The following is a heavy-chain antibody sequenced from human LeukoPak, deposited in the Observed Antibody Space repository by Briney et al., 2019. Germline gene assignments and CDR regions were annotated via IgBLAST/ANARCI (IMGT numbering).Heavy chain of an antibody. Sequence: GSLRLSCAASGFTFDDYGMSWVRQAPGKGLEWVSSISGSSSYIYYTDSVKGRFTISRDNAKNSLYLQMNSLRAEDTAVYYCATLDYYYYFMDVWGKGTAVTVSS. J-gene: IGHJ6*03. CDR2: ISGSSSYI. CDR1: GFTFDDYG. V-gene: IGHV3-21*01. CDR3: ATLDYYYYFMDV.